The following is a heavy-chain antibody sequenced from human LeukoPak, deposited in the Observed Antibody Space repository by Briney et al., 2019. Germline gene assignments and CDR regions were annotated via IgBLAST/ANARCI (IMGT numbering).Heavy chain of an antibody. Sequence: QPGGSLRLSCVGSGFTFSTYAMSWVRQAPGKGLEWVANIKQDGSEKYYVDSVKGRFTISRDNAKKSLYLQMNSLRAEDTAVYYCASSWHPTSPKKPVNWGQGTLVTVSS. D-gene: IGHD3-22*01. J-gene: IGHJ4*02. CDR3: ASSWHPTSPKKPVN. V-gene: IGHV3-7*01. CDR1: GFTFSTYA. CDR2: IKQDGSEK.